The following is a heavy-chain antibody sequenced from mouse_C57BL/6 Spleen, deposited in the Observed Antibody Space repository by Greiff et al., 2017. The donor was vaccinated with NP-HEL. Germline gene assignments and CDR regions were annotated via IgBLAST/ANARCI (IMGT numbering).Heavy chain of an antibody. V-gene: IGHV14-1*01. D-gene: IGHD1-1*01. CDR1: GFNIKDYY. CDR2: IDPEDGDT. CDR3: TTWEIYYGSSYGFAY. J-gene: IGHJ3*01. Sequence: EVKLQESGAELVRPGASVKLSCTASGFNIKDYYMHWVKQRPEQGLEWIGRIDPEDGDTEYAPKFQGKATMTADTSSNTAYLQLSSLTSEDTAVYYCTTWEIYYGSSYGFAYWGQGTLVTVSA.